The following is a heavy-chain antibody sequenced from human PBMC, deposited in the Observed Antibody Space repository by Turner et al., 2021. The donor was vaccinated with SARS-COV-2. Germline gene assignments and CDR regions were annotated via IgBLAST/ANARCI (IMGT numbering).Heavy chain of an antibody. D-gene: IGHD4-17*01. CDR2: MYYSGTT. CDR3: VRLSLVYGDYAEY. J-gene: IGHJ4*02. CDR1: GGSISSYDYY. V-gene: IGHV4-39*01. Sequence: QLQESGPGVVKPSETLSLTCPVSGGSISSYDYYWDWIRQPPGMGLEWIGSMYYSGTTHYNPSLRGRVTISIDTSKNQFSLKVTSVTATDTAVYYCVRLSLVYGDYAEYWGQGALVTVSS.